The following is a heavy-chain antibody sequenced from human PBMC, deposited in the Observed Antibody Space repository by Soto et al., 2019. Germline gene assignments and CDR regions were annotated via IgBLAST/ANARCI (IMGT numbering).Heavy chain of an antibody. J-gene: IGHJ4*02. CDR1: GYTFTGYY. Sequence: ASVKVSCKASGYTFTGYYMHWVRQAPGQGLEWMGWINPNSGGTNYAQKFQGWVTMTRDTSISTAYMELSRLRSDDTAVYYCARAGSTISHFDYWGKGTLFTVSS. V-gene: IGHV1-2*04. CDR3: ARAGSTISHFDY. D-gene: IGHD3-3*01. CDR2: INPNSGGT.